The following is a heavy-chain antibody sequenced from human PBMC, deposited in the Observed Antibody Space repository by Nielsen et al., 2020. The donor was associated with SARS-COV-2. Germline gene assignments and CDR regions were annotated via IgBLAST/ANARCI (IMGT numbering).Heavy chain of an antibody. J-gene: IGHJ4*02. V-gene: IGHV5-51*01. Sequence: GESLKISCKASGYIFTNYWIGWVRQLPGKGLEWMGIVYPGDSDPRYSPSFQGHVTFSADKSINTAYLQWSSLKASDTAIYYCSRRGQLEPADYWGQGTLVTVSS. CDR2: VYPGDSDP. CDR3: SRRGQLEPADY. D-gene: IGHD1-1*01. CDR1: GYIFTNYW.